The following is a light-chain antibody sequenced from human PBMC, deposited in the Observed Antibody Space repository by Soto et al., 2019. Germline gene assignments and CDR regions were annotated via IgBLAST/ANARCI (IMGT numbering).Light chain of an antibody. CDR1: RSNIGTNY. CDR3: AAWDDSLSGPV. CDR2: SNS. V-gene: IGLV1-47*02. Sequence: QSVLTQPPSASGTPGQRVTISCSGRRSNIGTNYVYWYQQFPGTAPKLLIYSNSHRPSGVPDRVSGSKSGTSASLAISGLRSDDEADYYCAAWDDSLSGPVFGGGTKVTVL. J-gene: IGLJ3*02.